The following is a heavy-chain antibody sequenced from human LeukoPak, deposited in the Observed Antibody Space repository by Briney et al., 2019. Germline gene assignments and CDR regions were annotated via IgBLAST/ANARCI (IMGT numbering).Heavy chain of an antibody. CDR2: ISSSSTYI. CDR3: ARASFYFGSGQYYGLDF. V-gene: IGHV3-21*01. CDR1: GFTFSSYS. J-gene: IGHJ6*02. Sequence: GGSLRLSCAASGFTFSSYSMSWVRQAPGKGLEWVSSISSSSTYIYYADSVMGRFTISRDNAKNSLYLQMNSLRAEDTAVYYCARASFYFGSGQYYGLDFWGQGTTVTVSS. D-gene: IGHD3-10*01.